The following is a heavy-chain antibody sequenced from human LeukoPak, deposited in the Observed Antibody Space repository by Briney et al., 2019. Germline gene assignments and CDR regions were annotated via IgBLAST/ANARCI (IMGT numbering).Heavy chain of an antibody. V-gene: IGHV3-13*01. J-gene: IGHJ6*02. CDR3: ARAEGQWLIYGGSGMDV. Sequence: GGSLRLSCAASGFTCSSSDMHWVRQATGKGLEWVSSIGTAGDTYYPGSVKGRFTISRENAKNSLYLQMNSLRAGDTAVYYCARAEGQWLIYGGSGMDVWGQGTTVTVSS. CDR1: GFTCSSSD. D-gene: IGHD6-19*01. CDR2: IGTAGDT.